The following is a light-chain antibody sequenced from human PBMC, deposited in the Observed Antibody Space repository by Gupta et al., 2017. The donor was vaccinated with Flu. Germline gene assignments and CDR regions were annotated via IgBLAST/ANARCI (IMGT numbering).Light chain of an antibody. J-gene: IGKJ1*01. CDR2: SAS. CDR3: QQDGRSPWT. Sequence: EIVLTQSPGTLSLSPGERVSLSCRASQSVSNSYLAWYQHKPGQAPRLLIHSASRRATGVPDRFSGNESGTDFTLTIARLEPEDFAVYYCQQDGRSPWTFGQGTKVEIK. V-gene: IGKV3-20*01. CDR1: QSVSNSY.